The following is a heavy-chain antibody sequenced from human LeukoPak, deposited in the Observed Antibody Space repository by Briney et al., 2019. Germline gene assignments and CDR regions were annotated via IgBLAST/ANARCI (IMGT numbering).Heavy chain of an antibody. Sequence: PSETLSLTCTVSGGSISSGDYYWSWIRQPPGKGLEWIGYIYYSGSTYYNPPLKSRVTISVDTSKNQFSLKLSSVTAADTAVYYCARYCSSTSCYDYDAFDIWGQGTMVTVSS. CDR3: ARYCSSTSCYDYDAFDI. CDR1: GGSISSGDYY. V-gene: IGHV4-30-4*01. J-gene: IGHJ3*02. CDR2: IYYSGST. D-gene: IGHD2-2*01.